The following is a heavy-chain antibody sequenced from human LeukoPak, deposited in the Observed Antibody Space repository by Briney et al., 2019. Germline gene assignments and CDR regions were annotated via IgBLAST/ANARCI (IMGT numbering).Heavy chain of an antibody. D-gene: IGHD5-12*01. J-gene: IGHJ4*02. CDR1: GVTFSSYT. Sequence: AGSLRVSCAASGVTFSSYTMSWVRQAPGQGLEWVSSISGSSSNTYYAHKFKGRFTISADNSRNSPYLQMSSRRAEDTAVYYCARDVDIVATIVADYWGQGTLVTVSS. CDR3: ARDVDIVATIVADY. CDR2: ISGSSSNT. V-gene: IGHV3-21*01.